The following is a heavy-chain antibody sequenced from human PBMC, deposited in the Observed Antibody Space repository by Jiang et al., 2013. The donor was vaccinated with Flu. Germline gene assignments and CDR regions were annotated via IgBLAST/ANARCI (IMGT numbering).Heavy chain of an antibody. CDR3: ARPDTAVADHYFDY. V-gene: IGHV1-69*02. Sequence: YAQDFQDRFTITADRSTTTVYMELRSLRSEDTVVYFCARPDTAVADHYFDYWGQGTLVTVSS. D-gene: IGHD5-18*01. J-gene: IGHJ4*02.